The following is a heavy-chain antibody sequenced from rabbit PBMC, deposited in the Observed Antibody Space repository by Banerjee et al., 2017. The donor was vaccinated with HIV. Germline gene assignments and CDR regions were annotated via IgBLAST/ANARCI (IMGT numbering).Heavy chain of an antibody. J-gene: IGHJ4*01. CDR1: GFSFSSGYD. Sequence: QLEESGGGLVKPGASLTLTCKASGFSFSSGYDMCWVRQAPGKGLEWIGCIYTGSGSTAYASWVNGRFTLSSHNAQNTLYLQLNSLTAADTATYFCARDAGYAGSNLWGPGTLV. CDR2: IYTGSGST. CDR3: ARDAGYAGSNL. V-gene: IGHV1S7*01. D-gene: IGHD4-2*01.